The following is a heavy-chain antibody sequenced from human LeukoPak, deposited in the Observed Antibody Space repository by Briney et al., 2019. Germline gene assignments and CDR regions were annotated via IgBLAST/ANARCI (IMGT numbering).Heavy chain of an antibody. Sequence: GGSLRLSCAASGFTFSSYAMSWVRQAPGKGLEWVSAISTSGGYTYYADSVKGRFTISRDNAKNSLYLQMNSLRAEDTAVYYCARSLRRDCDSTSCWAALDIWGQGTMVTVSS. CDR2: ISTSGGYT. V-gene: IGHV3-23*01. D-gene: IGHD2-2*01. J-gene: IGHJ3*02. CDR1: GFTFSSYA. CDR3: ARSLRRDCDSTSCWAALDI.